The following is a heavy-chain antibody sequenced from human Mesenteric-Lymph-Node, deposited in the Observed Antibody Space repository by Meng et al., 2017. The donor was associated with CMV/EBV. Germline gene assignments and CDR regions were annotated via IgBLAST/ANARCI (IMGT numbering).Heavy chain of an antibody. V-gene: IGHV3-49*04. Sequence: GESLKISCTASGFTFGDYAMSWVRQAPGKGLEWVGFIRGKAYGGTTEYAASVKGRFTISRDDSKSIAYLQMNSLKTEDTAVYYCTRALKRYSNYEGYWGQGTLVTVSS. CDR1: GFTFGDYA. CDR2: IRGKAYGGTT. CDR3: TRALKRYSNYEGY. J-gene: IGHJ4*02. D-gene: IGHD4-11*01.